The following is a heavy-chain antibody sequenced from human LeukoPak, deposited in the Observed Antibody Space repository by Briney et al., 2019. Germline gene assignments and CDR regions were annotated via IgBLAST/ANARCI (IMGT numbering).Heavy chain of an antibody. D-gene: IGHD5-12*01. V-gene: IGHV4-59*01. CDR1: GGSISSYY. CDR3: ARVTLVATIRGIDY. J-gene: IGHJ4*02. CDR2: IYYSGST. Sequence: SPSETLSLTCTVSGGSISSYYWSWIRQPPGKGLEWIGYIYYSGSTNYNPSLKSRVTISVDTSKNQFSLKLSSVTAADTAVYYCARVTLVATIRGIDYWGQGTLVTVSS.